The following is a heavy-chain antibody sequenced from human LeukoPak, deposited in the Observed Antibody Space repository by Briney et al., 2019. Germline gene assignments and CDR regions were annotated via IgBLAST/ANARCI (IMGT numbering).Heavy chain of an antibody. D-gene: IGHD2-15*01. CDR3: ARMDCSGGSCYGTIDY. CDR2: IYPGDSDT. Sequence: GESLKISCKGSGYSFTSHWIGWVRQMPGKGLEWMGIIYPGDSDTRYSPSFQGQVTISADKSISTAYLQWSSLKASDTAMYYCARMDCSGGSCYGTIDYWGQGTLVTVSS. J-gene: IGHJ4*02. CDR1: GYSFTSHW. V-gene: IGHV5-51*01.